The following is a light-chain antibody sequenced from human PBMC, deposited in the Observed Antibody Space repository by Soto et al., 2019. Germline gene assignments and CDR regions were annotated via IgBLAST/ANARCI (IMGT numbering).Light chain of an antibody. Sequence: DIQMTQSPSSLSASVGDRVTITCQASQDISNYLNWYQQKPGKAPKLLIYDASNLETGVPSRFSGSGSGTDFTFTISSLQAEDIATYYCQQYDNLRITFGQGTRLEIK. CDR3: QQYDNLRIT. CDR2: DAS. V-gene: IGKV1-33*01. J-gene: IGKJ5*01. CDR1: QDISNY.